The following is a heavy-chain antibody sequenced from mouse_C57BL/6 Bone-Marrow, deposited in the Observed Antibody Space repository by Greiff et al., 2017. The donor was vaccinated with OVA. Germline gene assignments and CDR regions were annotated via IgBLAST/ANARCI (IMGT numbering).Heavy chain of an antibody. V-gene: IGHV5-9-1*02. CDR3: TRGDGYYAYYAMDY. D-gene: IGHD2-3*01. CDR1: GFTFSSYA. CDR2: ISSGGDYI. J-gene: IGHJ4*01. Sequence: EVKLQESGEGLVKPGGSLKLSCAASGFTFSSYAMSWVRQTPEKRLEWVAYISSGGDYIYYADTVKGRFTISRDNARNTLYLQMSSLKSEDTAMYYCTRGDGYYAYYAMDYWGQGTSVTVSS.